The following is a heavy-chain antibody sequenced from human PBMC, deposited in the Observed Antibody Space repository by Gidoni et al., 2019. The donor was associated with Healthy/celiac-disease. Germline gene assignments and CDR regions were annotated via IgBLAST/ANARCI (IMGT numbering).Heavy chain of an antibody. V-gene: IGHV4-39*01. CDR2: IYYSGST. Sequence: QLQLQESGPGLVKPSETLSLTCTVSGGSISSSSYYWGWIRQPPGKGLEWIGSIYYSGSTYYNPSLKSRVTISVDTSKNQFSLKLSSVTAADTAVYYCARAGYYDSSGYYYGMEPYYFDYWGQGTLVTVSS. J-gene: IGHJ4*02. CDR1: GGSISSSSYY. CDR3: ARAGYYDSSGYYYGMEPYYFDY. D-gene: IGHD3-22*01.